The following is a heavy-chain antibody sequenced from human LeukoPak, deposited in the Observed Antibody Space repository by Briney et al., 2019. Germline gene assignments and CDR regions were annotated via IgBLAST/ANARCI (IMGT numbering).Heavy chain of an antibody. CDR1: AFIFSGHW. J-gene: IGHJ5*02. CDR3: AKDVWWSVS. Sequence: GGSLRLSCEGSAFIFSGHWMNWVRQTPGKGLEWVASIKEDGSERQYVDSVKGRFTISRDNSKNTMYLQINSLRAEDTAIYYCAKDVWWSVSWGQGTLDTVSS. V-gene: IGHV3-7*03. CDR2: IKEDGSER. D-gene: IGHD2-8*02.